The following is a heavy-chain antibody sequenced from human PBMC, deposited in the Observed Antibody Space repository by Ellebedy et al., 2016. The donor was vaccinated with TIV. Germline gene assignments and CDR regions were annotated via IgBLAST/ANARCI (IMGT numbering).Heavy chain of an antibody. V-gene: IGHV3-23*01. CDR2: ISPSGDIT. Sequence: GESLKISCAASGFTFNTYDMNWVRQAPGKGPEWVSAISPSGDITYFADSVKGRFTISRDNSQDTVHLQMHSLRAEDTAVYYCTKRGVAWAAFDIWGPGTLVTVSS. CDR3: TKRGVAWAAFDI. D-gene: IGHD7-27*01. J-gene: IGHJ3*02. CDR1: GFTFNTYD.